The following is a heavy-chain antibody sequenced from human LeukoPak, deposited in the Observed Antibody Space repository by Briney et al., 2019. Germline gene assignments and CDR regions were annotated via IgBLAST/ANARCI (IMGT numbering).Heavy chain of an antibody. CDR2: ISGRRDST. J-gene: IGHJ6*03. V-gene: IGHV3-23*01. Sequence: SGGSLRLSRAASGFTFSSYGMSWVRQAPGKGLEWVSTISGRRDSTSYADSVKGRFTISRDNSKNTLYLQMNSLRAEDTAVYYCAKDPNFYYCMDVWGKGTTVTISS. CDR1: GFTFSSYG. CDR3: AKDPNFYYCMDV.